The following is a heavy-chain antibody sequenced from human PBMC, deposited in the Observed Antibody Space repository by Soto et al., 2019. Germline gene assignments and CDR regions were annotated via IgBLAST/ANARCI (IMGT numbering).Heavy chain of an antibody. CDR3: ARDQGGSGVVAATGSDAFDI. CDR2: IYSGGST. V-gene: IGHV3-66*01. D-gene: IGHD2-15*01. CDR1: GFTVSSNY. Sequence: GGSLRLSCAASGFTVSSNYMSWVRQAPGKGLEWVSVIYSGGSTYYADSVKGRFTISRDNSKNTLYLQMNSLRAEDTAVYYCARDQGGSGVVAATGSDAFDIWGQGTMVTVSS. J-gene: IGHJ3*02.